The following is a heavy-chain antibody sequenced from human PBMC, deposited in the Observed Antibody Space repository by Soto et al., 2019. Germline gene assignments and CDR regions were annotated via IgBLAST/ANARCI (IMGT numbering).Heavy chain of an antibody. D-gene: IGHD4-17*01. CDR1: GGSISSGGYY. V-gene: IGHV4-31*03. Sequence: SETLSLTCTVSGGSISSGGYYWSWIRQHPGKGLEWIGYIYYSGSTYYNPSLKSRVTISVDTSKNQFSLKLSSVTAADTAVYYCAIGNDFGDYVFDYWGQGTLVTVSS. J-gene: IGHJ4*02. CDR2: IYYSGST. CDR3: AIGNDFGDYVFDY.